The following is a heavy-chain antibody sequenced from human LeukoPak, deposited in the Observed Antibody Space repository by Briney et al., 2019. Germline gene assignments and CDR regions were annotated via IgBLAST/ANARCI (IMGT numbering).Heavy chain of an antibody. V-gene: IGHV1-46*01. CDR2: INPSGGST. J-gene: IGHJ5*02. CDR1: RYTFTSYY. CDR3: ARDFSGKAANNWFDP. Sequence: GASVKVSCKASRYTFTSYYIHWVRQAPGQGLEWMGIINPSGGSTSYAQKFQGRVTMTRDTSTSTVYMELSSLRSEDTAVYYCARDFSGKAANNWFDPWGQGTLVAVSS. D-gene: IGHD2-15*01.